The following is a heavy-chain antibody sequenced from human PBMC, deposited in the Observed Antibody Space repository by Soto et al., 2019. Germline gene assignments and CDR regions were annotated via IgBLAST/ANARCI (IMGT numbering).Heavy chain of an antibody. CDR1: GGSISSYY. D-gene: IGHD6-19*01. V-gene: IGHV4-59*01. CDR3: ARDLGFRTAVAGNEGVYYYYYYGMDV. Sequence: SETLSLTCTVSGGSISSYYWSWIRQPPGKGLEWIGYICYSGSTNYNPSLKSRVTISVDTSKNQFSLKLSSVTAADTAVFYCARDLGFRTAVAGNEGVYYYYYYGMDVWGQGTTVTVSS. CDR2: ICYSGST. J-gene: IGHJ6*02.